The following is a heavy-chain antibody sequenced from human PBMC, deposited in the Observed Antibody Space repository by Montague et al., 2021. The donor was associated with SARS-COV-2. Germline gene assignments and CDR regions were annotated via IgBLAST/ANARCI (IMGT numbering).Heavy chain of an antibody. Sequence: SETLSLTCSVSGGSISSDYWSWIRQSPGKGLEWIGYIYYRGATNYNPSLKSRVTFSIDTSKNQFSLKLISVTAAATAVYFCAREDRWNWFDPGGQGVLVTVSS. V-gene: IGHV4-59*01. J-gene: IGHJ5*02. CDR1: GGSISSDY. D-gene: IGHD5-24*01. CDR3: AREDRWNWFDP. CDR2: IYYRGAT.